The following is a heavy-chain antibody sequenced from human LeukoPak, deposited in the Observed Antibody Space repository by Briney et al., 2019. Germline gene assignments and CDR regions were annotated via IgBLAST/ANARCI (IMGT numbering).Heavy chain of an antibody. V-gene: IGHV3-30*18. D-gene: IGHD2-2*01. CDR1: GFTFSSYG. Sequence: GGSLRLSCAASGFTFSSYGMHWVRQAPGKGLEWVAVISYDGSNKYYADSVKGRFTISRDNSKNTLYLQMNSLRAEDTAVYYCAKDRIVVVPAAIDYWGQGTLVTVSS. J-gene: IGHJ4*02. CDR3: AKDRIVVVPAAIDY. CDR2: ISYDGSNK.